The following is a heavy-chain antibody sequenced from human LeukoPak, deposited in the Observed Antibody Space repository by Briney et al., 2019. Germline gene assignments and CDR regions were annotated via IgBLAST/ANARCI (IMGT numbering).Heavy chain of an antibody. CDR2: IYYSGST. Sequence: SETLSLTCTVSGGSISSHYWSWIRQPPGKGLEWIGYIYYSGSTNYNPSLKSRVTISVDTSKNQFSLKLSSVTAADTAVYYCARGGCSSTSCYTLRAFDIWGQGTMVTVSS. D-gene: IGHD2-2*02. CDR3: ARGGCSSTSCYTLRAFDI. J-gene: IGHJ3*02. CDR1: GGSISSHY. V-gene: IGHV4-59*11.